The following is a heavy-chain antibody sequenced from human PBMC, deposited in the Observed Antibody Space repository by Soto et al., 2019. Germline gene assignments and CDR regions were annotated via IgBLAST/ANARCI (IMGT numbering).Heavy chain of an antibody. V-gene: IGHV3-30*18. CDR2: ISYDGSNK. CDR3: AKRGVLWFGELDY. Sequence: QVQLVESGGGVVQPGRSLRLSCAASGFTFSSYGMHWVRQAPGKGLEWVAVISYDGSNKYYADSVKGRFTISRDNSKNTLCLQMNSLRAEDTAVYYCAKRGVLWFGELDYWGQGTLVTVSS. CDR1: GFTFSSYG. J-gene: IGHJ4*02. D-gene: IGHD3-10*01.